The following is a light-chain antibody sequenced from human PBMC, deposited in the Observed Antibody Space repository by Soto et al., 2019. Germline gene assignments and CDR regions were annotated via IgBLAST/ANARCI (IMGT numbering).Light chain of an antibody. J-gene: IGLJ2*01. CDR1: SSNIGSNY. Sequence: QSGLTQPPSVSAAPGQKVTISCSGSSSNIGSNYVSWYQQLPGTAPKLLICDDNKRPSGIPDRFSGSKSGTSATLGITGLQTGDEADYYCGAWDSSLSAGVFGGGTQLTVL. CDR2: DDN. V-gene: IGLV1-51*01. CDR3: GAWDSSLSAGV.